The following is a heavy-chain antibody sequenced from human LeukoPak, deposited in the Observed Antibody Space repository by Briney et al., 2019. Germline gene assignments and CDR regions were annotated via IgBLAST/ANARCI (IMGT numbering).Heavy chain of an antibody. CDR1: GGSISSSSYS. J-gene: IGHJ4*02. Sequence: SETLSLTCTVSGGSISSSSYSWGWIRQPPGKGLEWIGSIYYSGSTYYNPSLKSRVTISVDTSKNQFSLKLSSVTAADTAVYYCARCRSDGDGYNDWGQGTLVTVSS. CDR2: IYYSGST. CDR3: ARCRSDGDGYND. D-gene: IGHD5-24*01. V-gene: IGHV4-39*01.